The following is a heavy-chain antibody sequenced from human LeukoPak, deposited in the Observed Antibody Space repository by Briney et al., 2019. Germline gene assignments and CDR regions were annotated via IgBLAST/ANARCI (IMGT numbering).Heavy chain of an antibody. CDR3: ARSPYGDIDY. CDR1: GDTLDSYG. Sequence: ASVKVFCKASGDTLDSYGFSWVRQAPGQGLEWMGWISAHKGDTNYAQKFRGRVTMTTDTATSTAYMELRSLTSDDTAVYFCARSPYGDIDYWGREPWSPSPQ. D-gene: IGHD4-17*01. J-gene: IGHJ4*02. CDR2: ISAHKGDT. V-gene: IGHV1-18*01.